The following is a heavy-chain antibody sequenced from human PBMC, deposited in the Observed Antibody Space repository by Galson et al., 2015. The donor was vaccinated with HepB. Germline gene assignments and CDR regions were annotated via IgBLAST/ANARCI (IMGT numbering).Heavy chain of an antibody. CDR1: GFTFTSSA. CDR3: AAFTCTSCYFDWYFDL. Sequence: SVKVSCKASGFTFTSSAMQWVRQARGQRLEWIGWIVVGSGNTNYAQKFQERVTITRDMSTSTAYMELSSLRSEDTAVYYCAAFTCTSCYFDWYFDLWGRGTLVTVSS. J-gene: IGHJ2*01. D-gene: IGHD2-2*01. V-gene: IGHV1-58*02. CDR2: IVVGSGNT.